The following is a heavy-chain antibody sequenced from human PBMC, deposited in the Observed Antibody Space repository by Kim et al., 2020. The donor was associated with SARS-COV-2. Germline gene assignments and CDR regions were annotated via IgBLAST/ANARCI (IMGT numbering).Heavy chain of an antibody. J-gene: IGHJ5*01. Sequence: SETLSLTCAVYGGSFSGYYWSWIRQPPGKGLEWIGEINHSGSTNYNPSVKSRVTISEDTSKNQFSLKLSSVTAADTAGYYCARGATFSSFFGVGPKFDT. V-gene: IGHV4-34*01. CDR1: GGSFSGYY. D-gene: IGHD3-3*01. CDR2: INHSGST. CDR3: ARGATFSSFFGVGPKFDT.